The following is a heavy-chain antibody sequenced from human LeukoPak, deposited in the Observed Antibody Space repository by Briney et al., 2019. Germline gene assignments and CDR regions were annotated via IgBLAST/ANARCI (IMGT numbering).Heavy chain of an antibody. CDR1: GFTFSSYW. CDR2: IKYDGNEE. D-gene: IGHD1-1*01. CDR3: KSGGAAPGSFDY. V-gene: IGHV3-7*01. J-gene: IGHJ4*02. Sequence: GGSLRLSCAAAGFTFSSYWMSWMRQATGKGLEWVANIKYDGNEEYYVDSVRGRFTISRDNAKNSLCLQLNSLRVEDTAVYYCKSGGAAPGSFDYWGRGTLVTVTP.